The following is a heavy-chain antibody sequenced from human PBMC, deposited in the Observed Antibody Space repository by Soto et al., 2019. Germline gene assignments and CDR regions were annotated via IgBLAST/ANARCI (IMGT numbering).Heavy chain of an antibody. CDR3: AKGDLLWDPFDF. CDR2: ITVSGYTA. J-gene: IGHJ4*02. D-gene: IGHD3-16*01. Sequence: EAQLLESGGALVQPGGSVRLSCEASGLPFSNYAMTWVRQAPGKGLEWVAIITVSGYTAYYEGAVKGRFPTSRDNSRSTLYLQRNVLRADGTAVYYCAKGDLLWDPFDFWFQGTLVTVFS. CDR1: GLPFSNYA. V-gene: IGHV3-23*01.